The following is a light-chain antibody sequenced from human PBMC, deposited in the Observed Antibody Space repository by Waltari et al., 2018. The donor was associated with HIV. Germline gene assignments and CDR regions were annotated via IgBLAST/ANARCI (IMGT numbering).Light chain of an antibody. Sequence: QSVLTQPPSASGTLGQGVTISCFGSSSNIGTNTVNWYQHLPGAAPKLIIFRNHQRPSGVPARFSGSQSGTSAFVPITGLLPGDEATYYCAAWDASLHVVFGGGTQLTVL. CDR3: AAWDASLHVV. V-gene: IGLV1-44*01. CDR1: SSNIGTNT. J-gene: IGLJ2*01. CDR2: RNH.